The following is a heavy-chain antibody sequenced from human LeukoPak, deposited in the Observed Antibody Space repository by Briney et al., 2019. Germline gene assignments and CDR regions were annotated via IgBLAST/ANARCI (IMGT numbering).Heavy chain of an antibody. J-gene: IGHJ6*03. CDR2: INQDGSEK. CDR1: GFIFSSYW. D-gene: IGHD3-3*01. V-gene: IGHV3-7*01. Sequence: PGGSLRLSCAPTGFIFSSYWMIWVREAPGKALEWVANINQDGSEKYYVDSVKGRFTISRDNAKNSLYLQMNSLRAEDTAVYYCARDHAFSYYYYYMDVWGKGTTVTVSS. CDR3: ARDHAFSYYYYYMDV.